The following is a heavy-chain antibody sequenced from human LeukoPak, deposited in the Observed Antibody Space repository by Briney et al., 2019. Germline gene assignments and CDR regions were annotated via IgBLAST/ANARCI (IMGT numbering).Heavy chain of an antibody. Sequence: PGGSLRLSCAASGFTFSSYSMNWVRQAPGKGPEWVSSITSSSTYIYYADSVKGRFTISRDNAKNSLYLQMNSLRAEDTAVYYCARDLMYVGSYYPPHWGQGTLVTVSS. J-gene: IGHJ4*02. CDR2: ITSSSTYI. CDR3: ARDLMYVGSYYPPH. V-gene: IGHV3-21*01. CDR1: GFTFSSYS. D-gene: IGHD1-26*01.